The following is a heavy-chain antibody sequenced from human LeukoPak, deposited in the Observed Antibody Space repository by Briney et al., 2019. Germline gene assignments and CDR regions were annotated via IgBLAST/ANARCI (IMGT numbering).Heavy chain of an antibody. Sequence: SETLSPTCTVSGGSISSSSYYWGWIRQPPGKGLEWIGSIYYSGSTYYNPSLKSRVTISVDTSKKQFSLKLTSVTAADTAVYYCARYGGSGWVIDNWGQGTLVTVSS. D-gene: IGHD6-19*01. J-gene: IGHJ4*02. CDR1: GGSISSSSYY. CDR3: ARYGGSGWVIDN. CDR2: IYYSGST. V-gene: IGHV4-39*07.